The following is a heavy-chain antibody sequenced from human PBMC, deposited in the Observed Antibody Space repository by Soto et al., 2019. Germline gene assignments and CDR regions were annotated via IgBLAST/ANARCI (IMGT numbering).Heavy chain of an antibody. Sequence: SETLSLTCTVSGVSISSSTYYWGWIRQPPGKGLEWIGSIYYSGSTYYNPSLKSRVTISVDTSKSQFSLKLTSVTAADTAVYYCARLCSSTSCNYDYWGQGALVTVSS. J-gene: IGHJ4*02. CDR3: ARLCSSTSCNYDY. CDR2: IYYSGST. D-gene: IGHD2-2*01. CDR1: GVSISSSTYY. V-gene: IGHV4-39*01.